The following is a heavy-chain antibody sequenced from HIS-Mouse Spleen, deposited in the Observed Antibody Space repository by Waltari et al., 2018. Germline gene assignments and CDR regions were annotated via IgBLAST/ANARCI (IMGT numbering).Heavy chain of an antibody. Sequence: QVQLVQSGAEVKKPGASVKVSCKASGYTFPGYHMHWLRPAPGQGLEWMGWINPNSGGTNYAQKFQGRVTMTRDTSISTAYMELSRLRSDDTAVYYCARAYSYGYHGYFDYWGQGTLVTVSS. CDR1: GYTFPGYH. V-gene: IGHV1-2*02. D-gene: IGHD5-18*01. CDR2: INPNSGGT. J-gene: IGHJ4*02. CDR3: ARAYSYGYHGYFDY.